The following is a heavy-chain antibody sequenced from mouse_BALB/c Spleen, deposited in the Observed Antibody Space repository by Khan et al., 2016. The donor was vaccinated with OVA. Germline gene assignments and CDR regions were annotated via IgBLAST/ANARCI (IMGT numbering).Heavy chain of an antibody. D-gene: IGHD1-3*01. CDR2: LYPGNSDT. CDR3: ARGGYSSVAY. Sequence: VQLQQSGTVLARPGASVKMSCKASGYSFTSYLIHWVKPRPGQGLEWIGDLYPGNSDTTYNQKFTDKAKLPSGTSDNTAFLELSSLTNEDSAVYYCARGGYSSVAYWGQGTLVTVSA. V-gene: IGHV1-5*01. CDR1: GYSFTSYL. J-gene: IGHJ3*01.